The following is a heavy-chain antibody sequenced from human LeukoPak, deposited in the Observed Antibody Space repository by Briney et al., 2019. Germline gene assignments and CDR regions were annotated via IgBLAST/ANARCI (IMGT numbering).Heavy chain of an antibody. Sequence: PGGSLRLSCAASGFTFSSYAMSWVRQAPGKGLEWVSAISSSGDSTYYADSVKGRFTISRDKSKNTLCLQMNSLRVEDTAVYYCAKSRGSVVDAFDIWGQGTMVTVSS. CDR2: ISSSGDST. J-gene: IGHJ3*02. CDR1: GFTFSSYA. V-gene: IGHV3-23*01. D-gene: IGHD5-12*01. CDR3: AKSRGSVVDAFDI.